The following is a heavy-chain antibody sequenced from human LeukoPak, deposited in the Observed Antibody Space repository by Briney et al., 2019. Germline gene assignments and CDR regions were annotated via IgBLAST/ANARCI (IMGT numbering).Heavy chain of an antibody. Sequence: GGSLRLSCAASGFTFSSYSMNWVRQAPGKGLEWVSSISSSSSYIYYADSVQGRFTISRDNAKNSLYLQMNSLRAKDTAVYYCARVLGSGYSNYYYYYGMDVWGQGTTVTVSS. CDR2: ISSSSSYI. CDR1: GFTFSSYS. V-gene: IGHV3-21*01. J-gene: IGHJ6*02. D-gene: IGHD5-12*01. CDR3: ARVLGSGYSNYYYYYGMDV.